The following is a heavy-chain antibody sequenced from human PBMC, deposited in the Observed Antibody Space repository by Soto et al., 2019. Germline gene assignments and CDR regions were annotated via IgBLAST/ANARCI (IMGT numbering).Heavy chain of an antibody. V-gene: IGHV3-23*01. J-gene: IGHJ4*02. Sequence: EVQLLESGGGLVQPGGSLRLSCAASGFTFSSYAMSWFRQAPGKGLEWVSAISGSGGSTYYADSVKGRFTISRDNSKNTLYLQMNSLRAEDTAVYYCAKGRGYCMSTSCYVGSDYWGQGTLVTVSS. CDR3: AKGRGYCMSTSCYVGSDY. CDR1: GFTFSSYA. CDR2: ISGSGGST. D-gene: IGHD2-2*01.